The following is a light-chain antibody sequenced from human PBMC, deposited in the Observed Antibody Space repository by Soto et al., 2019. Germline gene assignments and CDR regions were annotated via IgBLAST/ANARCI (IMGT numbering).Light chain of an antibody. Sequence: ILMTQSPATLSVSPGERATLSCRASQSVSNNLAWYQQKPGQAPRLLIYDASTRATGIPARFSGSGSGTEFTLTISGLQYEDFAVYYCQQYNNWPPWTFGQETKVEIK. V-gene: IGKV3-15*01. CDR3: QQYNNWPPWT. CDR1: QSVSNN. CDR2: DAS. J-gene: IGKJ1*01.